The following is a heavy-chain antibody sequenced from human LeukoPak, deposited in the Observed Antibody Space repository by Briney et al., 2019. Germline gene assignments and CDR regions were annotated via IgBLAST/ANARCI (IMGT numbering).Heavy chain of an antibody. CDR3: ARASDYGSGSYYPRFYYYYYMDV. D-gene: IGHD3-10*01. CDR1: GYTFTRYY. J-gene: IGHJ6*03. V-gene: IGHV1-2*02. CDR2: INPNSGDT. Sequence: ASVKVSCKASGYTFTRYYMHWVRQAPGQGLEWMGWINPNSGDTNYAQKFQGRVTMTRDTSISTAYMELSRLRSDDTAVYYCARASDYGSGSYYPRFYYYYYMDVWGKGTTVTVSS.